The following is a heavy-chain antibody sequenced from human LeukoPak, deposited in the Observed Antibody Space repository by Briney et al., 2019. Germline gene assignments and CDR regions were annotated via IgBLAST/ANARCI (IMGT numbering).Heavy chain of an antibody. Sequence: SETLSLTCTVSGGSISSGDYYWSWIRQPPGKGLEWIGYIYYSGSTYYNPSLKSRVTISGDTSKNQFSLKLTSVTAADTAVYYCARDFWSGYSHWYFDLWGRGTMVTVSS. D-gene: IGHD3-3*01. V-gene: IGHV4-30-4*08. CDR3: ARDFWSGYSHWYFDL. CDR1: GGSISSGDYY. J-gene: IGHJ2*01. CDR2: IYYSGST.